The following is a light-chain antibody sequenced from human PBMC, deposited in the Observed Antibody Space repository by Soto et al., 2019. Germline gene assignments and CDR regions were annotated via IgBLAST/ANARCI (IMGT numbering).Light chain of an antibody. CDR3: CSYAGSTTHYV. CDR1: SSDDGYYNL. Sequence: QSALTQPAAVSGSTGQSITISCTGTSSDDGYYNLVSWYQQHPGKAPKLIIYEVNKRPSGFSNHFSGSKSGNTASLTISGLQAEDEADYYCCSYAGSTTHYVFGTGTKVTVL. J-gene: IGLJ1*01. V-gene: IGLV2-23*02. CDR2: EVN.